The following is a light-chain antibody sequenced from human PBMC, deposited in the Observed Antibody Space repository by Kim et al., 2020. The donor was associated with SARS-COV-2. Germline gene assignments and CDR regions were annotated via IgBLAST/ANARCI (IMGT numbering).Light chain of an antibody. Sequence: GQSITIFCTGTSSGIGNYNLVSWDEQHPGKAPKLIIYEVRRRPSGVSNRFSGSKSGNTASLTISGLQAEDEADYYCCSYAGATKYVFGSGTKVTVL. CDR3: CSYAGATKYV. J-gene: IGLJ1*01. CDR2: EVR. V-gene: IGLV2-23*02. CDR1: SSGIGNYNL.